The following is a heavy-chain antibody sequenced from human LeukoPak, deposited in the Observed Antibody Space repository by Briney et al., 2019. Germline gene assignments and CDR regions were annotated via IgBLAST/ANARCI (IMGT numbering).Heavy chain of an antibody. CDR3: ARRSDSGSDDGEDYFVY. CDR2: MYYDGSS. D-gene: IGHD1-26*01. J-gene: IGHJ4*02. Sequence: SETLSLACTVSGGSINSGTFYWGWIRQPPGKGLEWIGRMYYDGSSYYNPSLKSRVTTSVDTSKNQFSLKLTSVTAADTAVYFCARRSDSGSDDGEDYFVYWGQGTLVTVSS. V-gene: IGHV4-39*01. CDR1: GGSINSGTFY.